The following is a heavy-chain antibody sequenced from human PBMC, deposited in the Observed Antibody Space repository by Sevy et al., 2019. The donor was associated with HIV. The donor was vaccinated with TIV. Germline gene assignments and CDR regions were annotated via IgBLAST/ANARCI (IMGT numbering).Heavy chain of an antibody. V-gene: IGHV3-30*02. D-gene: IGHD6-13*01. CDR1: RFIFNDYG. J-gene: IGHJ4*02. Sequence: GGSLRLSCAASRFIFNDYGMHWVRQAPGKGLEWVAFIQYDGNDKYYADSMRGRFTISRDNSKNMLFLQMNSLRREDTAMYYCAKITAAAGAGGFDYWGQGTLVTVSS. CDR2: IQYDGNDK. CDR3: AKITAAAGAGGFDY.